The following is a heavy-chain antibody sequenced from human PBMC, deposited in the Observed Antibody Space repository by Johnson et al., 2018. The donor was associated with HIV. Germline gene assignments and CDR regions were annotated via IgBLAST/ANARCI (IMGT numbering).Heavy chain of an antibody. J-gene: IGHJ3*01. V-gene: IGHV3-20*04. CDR2: VHWNGGRT. D-gene: IGHD2-2*01. Sequence: VQLVESGGGVVQPGRSLRLSCAASGFTFSSYGMSWVRQAPGKGLEWVSGVHWNGGRTGYADSVKGRFTISRDNAKNSLYLQMNSLRAEDTALYYCAKDVVPAARVWLAFEVWGQGIMLTVSS. CDR1: GFTFSSYG. CDR3: AKDVVPAARVWLAFEV.